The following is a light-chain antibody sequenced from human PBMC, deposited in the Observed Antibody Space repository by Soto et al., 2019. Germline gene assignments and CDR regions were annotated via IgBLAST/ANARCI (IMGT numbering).Light chain of an antibody. CDR2: DAS. CDR3: KQYNSYPWT. Sequence: DIPMTQSPSTLSASVGDRVTITCRSSQSISSWLAWYQQKPGKAPKLLIYDASSLESVVPSRFSGSGSGTEFTLTITSMQPDDFATYYCKQYNSYPWTVGQGTKVEIK. V-gene: IGKV1-5*01. CDR1: QSISSW. J-gene: IGKJ1*01.